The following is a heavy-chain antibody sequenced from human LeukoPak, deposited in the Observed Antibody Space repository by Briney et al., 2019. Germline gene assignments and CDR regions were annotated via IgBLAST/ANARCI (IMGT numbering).Heavy chain of an antibody. J-gene: IGHJ4*02. D-gene: IGHD3-9*01. CDR3: ARGWGPTGLDY. CDR1: GDTFSDYH. V-gene: IGHV1-2*02. CDR2: INPNSGGT. Sequence: RGASVKVSCKAVGDTFSDYHIHWVRQAPGQGLQWVGWINPNSGGTILAQKFQGRVTMTRDTSIRTAYMELSSLKSDDTAVYYCARGWGPTGLDYWGQGTLVTVS.